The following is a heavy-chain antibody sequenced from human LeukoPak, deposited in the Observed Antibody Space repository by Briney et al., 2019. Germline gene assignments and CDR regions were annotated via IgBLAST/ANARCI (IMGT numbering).Heavy chain of an antibody. CDR1: GFTFSSYG. Sequence: YPGGSLRLSCAASGFTFSSYGMHWVRQAPRKGLEWVAFIRYDGSNKYYADSVKGRFTISRDNSKNTLYLQMNSLRAEDTVVYYCAKDKPRIAVAGLDYWGQGTLVTVSS. D-gene: IGHD6-19*01. J-gene: IGHJ4*02. CDR3: AKDKPRIAVAGLDY. CDR2: IRYDGSNK. V-gene: IGHV3-30*02.